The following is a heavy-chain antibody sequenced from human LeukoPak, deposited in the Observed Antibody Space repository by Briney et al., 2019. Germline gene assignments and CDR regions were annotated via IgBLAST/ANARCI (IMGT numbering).Heavy chain of an antibody. V-gene: IGHV3-21*01. J-gene: IGHJ4*02. D-gene: IGHD5/OR15-5a*01. CDR1: GFSFSSSA. CDR2: INQVSSHI. Sequence: GGSLRLSCAASGFSFSSSAINWVRQAPGKGLEWVSSINQVSSHIYYADSVRGRFTISRDNAKNSAYLQMDSLRAEDTAVYYCSRDPTQYLRYGYFDHWGQGALVTVSS. CDR3: SRDPTQYLRYGYFDH.